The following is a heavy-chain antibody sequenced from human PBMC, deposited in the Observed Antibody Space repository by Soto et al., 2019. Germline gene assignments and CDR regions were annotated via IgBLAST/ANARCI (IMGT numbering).Heavy chain of an antibody. V-gene: IGHV3-20*03. Sequence: MSWVRQVPGKGLEWVSGMYWKDGNTHYADSVKGRFTISRDSAKNSVFLQMNSLKTEDTAVYYCTTDIASFDAFDIWGQGTMVT. CDR2: MYWKDGNT. D-gene: IGHD3-16*02. CDR3: TTDIASFDAFDI. J-gene: IGHJ3*02.